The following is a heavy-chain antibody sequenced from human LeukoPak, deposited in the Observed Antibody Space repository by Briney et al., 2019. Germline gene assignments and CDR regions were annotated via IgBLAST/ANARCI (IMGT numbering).Heavy chain of an antibody. CDR1: GGPIIASY. CDR3: ARVRFYDTSGYSTSYNLDY. CDR2: THYSGTG. D-gene: IGHD3-22*01. Sequence: PSETLSLTCAVSGGPIIASYWSWIRQPPGKGLEWIGYTHYSGTGNYNPSLKSRVTISIDTSKNRFSLRLTSVTAADTAVYYCARVRFYDTSGYSTSYNLDYWGQGALVTVSS. J-gene: IGHJ4*02. V-gene: IGHV4-59*01.